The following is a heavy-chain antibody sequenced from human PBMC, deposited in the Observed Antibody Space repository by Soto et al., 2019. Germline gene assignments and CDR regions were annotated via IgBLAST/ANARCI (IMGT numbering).Heavy chain of an antibody. J-gene: IGHJ4*02. CDR1: GGSISSYY. D-gene: IGHD3-10*01. CDR2: IYYSGST. V-gene: IGHV4-59*01. Sequence: PSETLSLTCTVSGGSISSYYWSWIRQPPGKGLEWIGYIYYSGSTNYNPSLKSRVTISVDTSKNQFSLKLSSVTAADTAVYYCARLRFGHSSTFYFDYWGQGTLVTVSS. CDR3: ARLRFGHSSTFYFDY.